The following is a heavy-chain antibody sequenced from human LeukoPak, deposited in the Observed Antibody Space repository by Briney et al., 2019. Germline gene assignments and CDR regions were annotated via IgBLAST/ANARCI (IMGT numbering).Heavy chain of an antibody. CDR1: GFSFNYNW. V-gene: IGHV3-7*01. CDR3: AREAWKQVGH. Sequence: GGSLSLSCAASGFSFNYNWMSWVRQAPGKGLEWVANINQDGTEKYYGDSVRVRFIISRDNAKSSLFLQMNSLRAEDTAVYYCAREAWKQVGHWGQGTLVTVSS. D-gene: IGHD6-13*01. J-gene: IGHJ4*02. CDR2: INQDGTEK.